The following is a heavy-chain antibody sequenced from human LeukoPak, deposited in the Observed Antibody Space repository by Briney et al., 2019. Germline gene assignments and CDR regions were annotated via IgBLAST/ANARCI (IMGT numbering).Heavy chain of an antibody. J-gene: IGHJ4*02. CDR3: AKGTEEYYDSSGLTS. D-gene: IGHD3-22*01. CDR1: GFTFSSYG. CDR2: ISYDGSNK. Sequence: GGSLRLSCAASGFTFSSYGMHWVRQAPGKGLEWVAVISYDGSNKYYADSVKGRFTISRDNSKNTLSLQMNSLRAEDTAVYYCAKGTEEYYDSSGLTSWGQGTLVTVS. V-gene: IGHV3-30*18.